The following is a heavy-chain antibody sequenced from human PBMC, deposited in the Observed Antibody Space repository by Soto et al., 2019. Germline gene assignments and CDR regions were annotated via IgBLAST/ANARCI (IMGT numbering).Heavy chain of an antibody. CDR1: GGSFSGYY. CDR3: ARNLIYDYIWGSYRYSSFDY. J-gene: IGHJ4*02. D-gene: IGHD3-16*02. CDR2: INHSGST. Sequence: SETLSLTCAVYGGSFSGYYWSWIRQPPGKGLEWIGEINHSGSTNYNPSLKSRVTISVDTSKNQFSLKLSSVTAADTAVYYCARNLIYDYIWGSYRYSSFDYWGQGTLVTVSS. V-gene: IGHV4-34*01.